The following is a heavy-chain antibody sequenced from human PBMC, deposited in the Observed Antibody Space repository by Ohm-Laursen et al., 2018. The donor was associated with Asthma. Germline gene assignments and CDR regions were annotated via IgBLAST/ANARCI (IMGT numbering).Heavy chain of an antibody. CDR3: ARGSTYGMDV. Sequence: SLRLSCAASGFTFSNYAIHWVRQAPGKGLEWVAVISYGGSNKYYADSVKGRFTISRDNSKNTLYLQMNSLRAEDTAVYSCARGSTYGMDVWGQGTTVTVSS. CDR2: ISYGGSNK. J-gene: IGHJ6*02. V-gene: IGHV3-30*03. CDR1: GFTFSNYA.